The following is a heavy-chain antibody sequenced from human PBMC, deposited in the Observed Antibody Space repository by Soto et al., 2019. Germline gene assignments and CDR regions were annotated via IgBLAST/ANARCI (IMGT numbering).Heavy chain of an antibody. CDR3: ARVDAYNQPNFGY. CDR2: INPYNSNT. Sequence: QVQLVQSGAEVKKPGASVKVSSKASGYTFTSYTITWVRQAPGQGLEWMGWINPYNSNTNYAQKFQDRVTMTTDTSTSTAYMELRSLRSDDTAVYYCARVDAYNQPNFGYWGQGTLVTVSS. D-gene: IGHD1-1*01. CDR1: GYTFTSYT. J-gene: IGHJ4*02. V-gene: IGHV1-18*01.